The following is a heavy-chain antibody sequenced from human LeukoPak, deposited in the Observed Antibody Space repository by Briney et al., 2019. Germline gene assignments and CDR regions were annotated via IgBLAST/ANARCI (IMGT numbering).Heavy chain of an antibody. D-gene: IGHD6-13*01. J-gene: IGHJ4*02. CDR2: IYHSGST. CDR1: GGSISSSSYY. CDR3: ARVTGYMTEDYFDY. V-gene: IGHV4-39*07. Sequence: SETLSLTCTVSGGSISSSSYYWGWIRQPPGKGLEWIGSIYHSGSTYYNPSLKSRVTIAVDTSKNQFSLRLSSVTAADTAVYYCARVTGYMTEDYFDYWGQGTLITVSS.